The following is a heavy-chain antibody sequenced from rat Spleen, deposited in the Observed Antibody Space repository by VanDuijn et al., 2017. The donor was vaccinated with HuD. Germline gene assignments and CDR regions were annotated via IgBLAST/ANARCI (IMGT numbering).Heavy chain of an antibody. J-gene: IGHJ3*01. V-gene: IGHV5-27*01. CDR1: GFTFSNYD. CDR2: ISPGGGGT. D-gene: IGHD1-2*01. Sequence: EVQLVESGGGLVQPGRSLKLSCAASGFTFSNYDMAWVRQAPTKGLEWVASISPGGGGTYYRDSVKGRFTISRDNAKSTLYLQMNSLRSEDTATYYCTREDYYSTIFAYWGQGTLVTVSS. CDR3: TREDYYSTIFAY.